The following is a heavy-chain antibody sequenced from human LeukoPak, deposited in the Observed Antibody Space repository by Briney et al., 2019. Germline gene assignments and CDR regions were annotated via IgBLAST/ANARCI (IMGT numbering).Heavy chain of an antibody. V-gene: IGHV4-39*01. J-gene: IGHJ4*02. CDR1: GGSISSSSYY. Sequence: SETLSLNCTVSGGSISSSSYYWGWIRQPPGKGLEWIGSIYYSGSTYYNPSLKSRVTISVDTSKNQFSLKLSSVTAADTAVYYCARQRYCSSTSCYGGGGYFDYWGQGTLVTVSS. CDR3: ARQRYCSSTSCYGGGGYFDY. CDR2: IYYSGST. D-gene: IGHD2-2*01.